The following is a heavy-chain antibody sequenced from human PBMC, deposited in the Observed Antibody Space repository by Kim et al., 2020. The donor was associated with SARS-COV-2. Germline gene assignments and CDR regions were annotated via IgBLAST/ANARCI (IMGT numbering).Heavy chain of an antibody. CDR3: AKSRAYDYIWGSYRPV. J-gene: IGHJ3*01. CDR1: GFTFSSYG. V-gene: IGHV3-30*18. Sequence: GGSLRLSCAASGFTFSSYGMHWVRQAPGKGLEWVAVISYDGSNKYYADSVKGRFTISRDNSKNTLYLQMNSLRAEDTAVYYCAKSRAYDYIWGSYRPVWG. D-gene: IGHD3-16*02. CDR2: ISYDGSNK.